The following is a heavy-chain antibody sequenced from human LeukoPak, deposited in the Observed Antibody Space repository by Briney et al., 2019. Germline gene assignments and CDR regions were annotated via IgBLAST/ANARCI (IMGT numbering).Heavy chain of an antibody. Sequence: GSVSLSCTASGYTFTSYAMNWVRQAPGQGLEWMGWINTNTGNPTYAPGFTGRFVFSLDTSVSTAYLQISSLRAEDTAVYYCARDLEGHSDVFYCWGQGTLVTVSS. CDR3: ARDLEGHSDVFYC. V-gene: IGHV7-4-1*02. J-gene: IGHJ4*02. CDR1: GYTFTSYA. CDR2: INTNTGNP. D-gene: IGHD5-18*01.